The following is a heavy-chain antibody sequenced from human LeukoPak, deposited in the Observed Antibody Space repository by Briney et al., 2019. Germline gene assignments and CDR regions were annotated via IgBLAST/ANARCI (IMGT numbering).Heavy chain of an antibody. CDR1: GYTFTSYD. CDR2: VNPNTGNT. D-gene: IGHD6-19*01. Sequence: ASVKVSCKASGYTFTSYDINWVRQATGQGLEWMGWVNPNTGNTGYAQKFQGRVTITRNTSISTAYMELSSLRSEDTAVYYCARYSSDLSMDVWGKGTTVTVSS. V-gene: IGHV1-8*01. J-gene: IGHJ6*03. CDR3: ARYSSDLSMDV.